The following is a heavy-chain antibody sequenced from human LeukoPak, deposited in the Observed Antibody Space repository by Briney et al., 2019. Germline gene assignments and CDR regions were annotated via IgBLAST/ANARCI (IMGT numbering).Heavy chain of an antibody. J-gene: IGHJ4*02. CDR3: ARRRRYCSSTSCSHRGSYYFDY. V-gene: IGHV4-61*02. CDR2: IYTSGST. CDR1: GGSISSGSYY. D-gene: IGHD2-2*01. Sequence: PSQTLSLTCTVSGGSISSGSYYWSWIRQPAGKGLERIGRIYTSGSTNYNPSLKSRVTISVDTSKNQFSLKLSSVTAADTAVYYCARRRRYCSSTSCSHRGSYYFDYWGQGTLVTVSS.